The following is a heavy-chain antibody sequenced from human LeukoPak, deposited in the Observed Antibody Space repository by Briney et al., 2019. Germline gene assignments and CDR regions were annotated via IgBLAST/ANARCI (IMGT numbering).Heavy chain of an antibody. V-gene: IGHV4-59*12. CDR1: GGSISSYY. CDR2: IYYSGST. CDR3: ARVRYCSSTSCP. J-gene: IGHJ5*02. D-gene: IGHD2-2*01. Sequence: SETLSLTCTVSGGSISSYYWSWIRQPPGKGLEWIGYIYYSGSTNYNPSLKSRVTISVDTSKNQFSLKLSSVTAADTAVYYCARVRYCSSTSCPWGQGTLVTVSS.